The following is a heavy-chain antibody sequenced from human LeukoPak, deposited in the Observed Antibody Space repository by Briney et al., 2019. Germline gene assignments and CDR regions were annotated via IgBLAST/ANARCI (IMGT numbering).Heavy chain of an antibody. CDR3: AKDLVDYDILTGYLRAFDI. CDR1: GFTFRSFA. V-gene: IGHV3-23*01. D-gene: IGHD3-9*01. J-gene: IGHJ3*02. CDR2: ISGSGGST. Sequence: GGSLRLSCAASGFTFRSFAMSWVRQAPGKGLQWVSAISGSGGSTYYADSVKGRFTISRDNSKNTLYLQMNSLRAEDTAVYYCAKDLVDYDILTGYLRAFDIWGQGTMVTVSS.